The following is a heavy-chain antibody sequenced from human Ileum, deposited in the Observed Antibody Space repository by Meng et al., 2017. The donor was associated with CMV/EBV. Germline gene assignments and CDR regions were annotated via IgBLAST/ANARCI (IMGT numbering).Heavy chain of an antibody. V-gene: IGHV1-69*02. CDR1: FNNYT. D-gene: IGHD3-3*01. Sequence: FNNYTINWVRQAPGQGLEWVGRIIPILGIANYGQKCQGRVTITADKSTTTAYMELSSLRSEDTAVYYCVRWASDYDFWSGDSDWFDPWGQGTLVTVSS. CDR3: VRWASDYDFWSGDSDWFDP. CDR2: IIPILGIA. J-gene: IGHJ5*02.